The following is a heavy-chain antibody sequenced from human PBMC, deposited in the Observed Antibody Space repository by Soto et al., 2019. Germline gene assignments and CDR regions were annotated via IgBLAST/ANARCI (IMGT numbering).Heavy chain of an antibody. CDR2: INHSGST. Sequence: PSETLSLTCSVYGGSFSGYYWSWIRQPPGKGLEWIGEINHSGSTNYNPSLKSRVTISVDTSKNQFSLKLSSVTAADTAVYYCARDRTTVTDLFDYWGQGTLVTVS. CDR3: ARDRTTVTDLFDY. V-gene: IGHV4-34*01. CDR1: GGSFSGYY. J-gene: IGHJ4*02. D-gene: IGHD4-4*01.